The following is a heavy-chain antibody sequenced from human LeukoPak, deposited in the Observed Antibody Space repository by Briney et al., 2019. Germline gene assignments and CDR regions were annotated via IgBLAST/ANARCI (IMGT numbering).Heavy chain of an antibody. V-gene: IGHV1-18*01. CDR3: ARASITIFGVVIAAFDI. Sequence: ASVKVSCKASGYTFTRYAISWLRQAPGQGLEWMGWISANNGNTKYAQKFQGRVTMTTDTSTNTAYMELRSLRSDDTAVYYCARASITIFGVVIAAFDIWGQGTMVTVSS. CDR2: ISANNGNT. D-gene: IGHD3-3*01. CDR1: GYTFTRYA. J-gene: IGHJ3*02.